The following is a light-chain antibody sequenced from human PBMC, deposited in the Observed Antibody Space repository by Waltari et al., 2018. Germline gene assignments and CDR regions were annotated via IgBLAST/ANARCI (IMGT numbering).Light chain of an antibody. Sequence: QPALTQPASVSGSPGQSITISCTGSTTDVGAYDFVAWYQQHPGKAPQLMVFDVTHPPSGISNRFSGSKSGDTASLTISGLQADDEAYYYCSSYTTTNTFVFGTGTNVTVV. J-gene: IGLJ1*01. CDR3: SSYTTTNTFV. CDR1: TTDVGAYDF. CDR2: DVT. V-gene: IGLV2-14*01.